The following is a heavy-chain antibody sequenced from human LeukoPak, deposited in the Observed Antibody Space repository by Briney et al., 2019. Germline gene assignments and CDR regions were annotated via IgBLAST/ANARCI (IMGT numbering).Heavy chain of an antibody. J-gene: IGHJ3*02. Sequence: GGSLRLSCTASGFIFSAYGMHWVRQAPGKGLEWVTAISHDESNIYYADIVKGRFTISRVNSRNTLYLQMNSLREEDTAVYYCAKDWQWKLLTGAFNIWGQGAMVTVS. CDR2: ISHDESNI. V-gene: IGHV3-30*18. CDR3: AKDWQWKLLTGAFNI. D-gene: IGHD1-26*01. CDR1: GFIFSAYG.